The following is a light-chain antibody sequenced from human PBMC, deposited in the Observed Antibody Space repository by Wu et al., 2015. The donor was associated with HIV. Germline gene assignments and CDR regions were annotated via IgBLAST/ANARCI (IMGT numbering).Light chain of an antibody. Sequence: EIVLTQSPGTLSLSPGERATLSCRASHSVSSSFLAWYQQKPGQSPRLLIYAASSRATGIPDRFSGGGSGTDFTLTISRLESEDFAVYYCQQYGRSPWTFGQGTKVEI. V-gene: IGKV3-20*01. CDR1: HSVSSSF. J-gene: IGKJ1*01. CDR3: QQYGRSPWT. CDR2: AAS.